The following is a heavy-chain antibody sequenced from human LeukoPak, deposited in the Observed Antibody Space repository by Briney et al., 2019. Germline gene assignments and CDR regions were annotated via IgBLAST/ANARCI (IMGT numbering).Heavy chain of an antibody. V-gene: IGHV3-74*01. D-gene: IGHD3-3*01. Sequence: TGGSLRLSCAASGFTFSNYMMHWVRQAPGKGLVWVSRIKSDGITITYADSVKGRFTISRDNAKNTLYLQMNSLRAEDTAVYYCTTGIRGYDFWSGYSKRDYWGQGTLVTVSS. J-gene: IGHJ4*02. CDR2: IKSDGITI. CDR1: GFTFSNYM. CDR3: TTGIRGYDFWSGYSKRDY.